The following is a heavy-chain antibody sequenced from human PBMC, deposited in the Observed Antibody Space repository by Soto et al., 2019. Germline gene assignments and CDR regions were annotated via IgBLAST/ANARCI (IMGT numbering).Heavy chain of an antibody. V-gene: IGHV3-23*01. CDR3: AQSSSWSYFDY. Sequence: EVQLLESGGGLVQPGESLRLSYAASGFTFSSYGMGWVRQAPGKGLEWVSHISGSGGRTYYADSGKGRFTISRDNSKNRLYLQMNSLRAEDTAVYYCAQSSSWSYFDYWGQGTLVTVSS. J-gene: IGHJ4*02. D-gene: IGHD6-13*01. CDR1: GFTFSSYG. CDR2: ISGSGGRT.